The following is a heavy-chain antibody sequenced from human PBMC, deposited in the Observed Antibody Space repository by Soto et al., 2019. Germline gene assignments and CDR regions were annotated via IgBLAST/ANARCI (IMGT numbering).Heavy chain of an antibody. D-gene: IGHD2-15*01. CDR2: RYYSEST. J-gene: IGHJ4*02. CDR3: ARTKCSGGSCYSWSLDY. V-gene: IGHV4-31*03. CDR1: GGSITTGGYY. Sequence: LPLTCTVSGGSITTGGYYWSWIRQLPGKGLEWIGHRYYSESTYYNPSLKSRVSISLHTSKNQFSLKLSFVTAADTAMYYCARTKCSGGSCYSWSLDYWGQGTPVTVSS.